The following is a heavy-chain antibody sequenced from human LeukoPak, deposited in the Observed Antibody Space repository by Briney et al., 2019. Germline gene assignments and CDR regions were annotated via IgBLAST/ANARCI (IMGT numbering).Heavy chain of an antibody. V-gene: IGHV3-7*01. CDR2: IKQDGSEK. D-gene: IGHD6-13*01. CDR3: ARAQAAAGRYYYYYYMDV. CDR1: GFTFSSYW. J-gene: IGHJ6*03. Sequence: GGSLRLSCAASGFTFSSYWMSWVRQAPGKWLEWVANIKQDGSEKYYVDSVKGRFTISRDNAKNSLYLQMNSLRAEDTAVYYCARAQAAAGRYYYYYYMDVWGKGTTVTVSS.